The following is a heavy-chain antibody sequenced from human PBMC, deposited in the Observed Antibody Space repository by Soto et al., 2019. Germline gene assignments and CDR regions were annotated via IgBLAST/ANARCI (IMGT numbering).Heavy chain of an antibody. CDR3: ARDAGWDYYDSSGYPSPTRNYFDY. J-gene: IGHJ4*02. CDR2: ISYDGSNK. V-gene: IGHV3-30-3*01. D-gene: IGHD3-22*01. Sequence: GGSLRLSCAASGFTFSSYAMHWVRQAPGKGLEWVAVISYDGSNKYYADSVKGRFTISRDNSKNTLYLQMNSLRAEDTAVYYCARDAGWDYYDSSGYPSPTRNYFDYWGQGTLVTVSS. CDR1: GFTFSSYA.